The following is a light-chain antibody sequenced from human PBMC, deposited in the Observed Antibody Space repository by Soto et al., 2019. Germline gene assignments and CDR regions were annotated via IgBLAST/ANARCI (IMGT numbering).Light chain of an antibody. J-gene: IGLJ1*01. V-gene: IGLV2-14*01. CDR1: SSDVGGYNY. Sequence: QSVLTQPASVSGSPGQSITISCTGTSSDVGGYNYVSWYQQHPGKAPKLMIYEVSNRPLGVSNRFSGSKSGNTASLTISGLQAEDEADYYCTSYTSSSTLDVFGTGKKVTVL. CDR3: TSYTSSSTLDV. CDR2: EVS.